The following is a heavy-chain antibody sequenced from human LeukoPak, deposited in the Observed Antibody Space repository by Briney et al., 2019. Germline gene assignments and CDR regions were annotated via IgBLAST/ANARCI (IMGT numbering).Heavy chain of an antibody. J-gene: IGHJ3*02. CDR1: GYTFTGYY. Sequence: ASVKVSCKASGYTFTGYYMHWVRQAPGQGLEWMGWINPNSGGTNYAQKFQGRVTMTRDTSISTAYMELSRLRSDDTAVYYCARDRSTSSPDAFDIWGQGTMVTVSS. CDR3: ARDRSTSSPDAFDI. D-gene: IGHD6-6*01. V-gene: IGHV1-2*02. CDR2: INPNSGGT.